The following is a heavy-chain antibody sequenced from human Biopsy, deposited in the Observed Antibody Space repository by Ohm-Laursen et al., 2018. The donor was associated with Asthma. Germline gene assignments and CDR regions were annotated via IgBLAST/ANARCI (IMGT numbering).Heavy chain of an antibody. CDR3: ARDLAGHCTSASCYGFDS. Sequence: TLSLTCTVSYGSITSGGYYWTWIRQHPGKGLEWIGFIYYSGTTYYNPSLKSRVTIAVETSKNQFSLTLTSVTAADTALYYCARDLAGHCTSASCYGFDSWGQGAQVTVSS. CDR1: YGSITSGGYY. V-gene: IGHV4-31*03. J-gene: IGHJ5*01. CDR2: IYYSGTT. D-gene: IGHD2-2*01.